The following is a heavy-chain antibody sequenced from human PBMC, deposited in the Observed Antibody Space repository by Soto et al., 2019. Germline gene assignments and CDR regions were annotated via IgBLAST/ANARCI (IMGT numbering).Heavy chain of an antibody. CDR1: GGSISSGYY. CDR2: IFYSGST. Sequence: SETLSLTCTVSGGSISSGYYWGWIRQPPGKGLEWIGSIFYSGSTYYNPSLKSRVTISVDTSKNQFSLKLSSVTAADTFVYYCARQRYTMILGPGEFDYWGQGTLVTVSS. J-gene: IGHJ4*02. V-gene: IGHV4-39*01. CDR3: ARQRYTMILGPGEFDY. D-gene: IGHD3-22*01.